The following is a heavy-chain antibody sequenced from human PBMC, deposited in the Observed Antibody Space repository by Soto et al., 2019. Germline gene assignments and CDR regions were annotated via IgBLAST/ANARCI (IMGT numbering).Heavy chain of an antibody. CDR3: VKKEGFGSRGTNPLFDN. CDR2: ISVDGSVK. V-gene: IGHV3-30*18. J-gene: IGHJ4*02. Sequence: PGGSLRLSCAASGFTFSDYGLHWVRQAPGKGLEWAASISVDGSVKYNEDSVKGRFTISRDNSKNTLFLRMNSLSAEDTAVYYYVKKEGFGSRGTNPLFDNWGQGTLVTVSS. D-gene: IGHD2-15*01. CDR1: GFTFSDYG.